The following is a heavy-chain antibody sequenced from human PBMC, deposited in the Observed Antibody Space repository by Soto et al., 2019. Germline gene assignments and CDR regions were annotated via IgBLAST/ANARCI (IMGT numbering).Heavy chain of an antibody. V-gene: IGHV4-34*01. Sequence: PSETLSPPCAAYGSDFSGYYWTWIRQPPGTGLEWIGEINHSGSTNYNPSLKSRVTISVDTSKNQFSLKLTSVTAADTAVYYCARDKITGLFDYWGQGTLVTVSS. D-gene: IGHD2-8*02. CDR3: ARDKITGLFDY. J-gene: IGHJ4*02. CDR2: INHSGST. CDR1: GSDFSGYY.